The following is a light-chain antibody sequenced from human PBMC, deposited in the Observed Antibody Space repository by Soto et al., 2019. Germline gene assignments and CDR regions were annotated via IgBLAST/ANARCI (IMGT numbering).Light chain of an antibody. CDR3: SSYTSSFL. CDR1: SSDVGGYNY. V-gene: IGLV2-14*01. Sequence: QSVLTQPASVSGSPGQSITISCTGTSSDVGGYNYVSWYQQHPGKAPKLMIYDVSNRPSGVSNRFSGSKSGNTASLTISGLQAEDEADYYCSSYTSSFLFGGGTKLTVL. J-gene: IGLJ2*01. CDR2: DVS.